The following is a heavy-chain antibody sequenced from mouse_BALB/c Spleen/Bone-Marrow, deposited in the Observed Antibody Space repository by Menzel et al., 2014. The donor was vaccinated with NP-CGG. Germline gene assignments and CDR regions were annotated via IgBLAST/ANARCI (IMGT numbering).Heavy chain of an antibody. CDR2: LNPGSGGT. D-gene: IGHD2-1*01. J-gene: IGHJ2*01. CDR1: GYAFTNYL. Sequence: QVQLQQSGAELVRPGTSVKVSCKASGYAFTNYLIEWVKQRPGQGLEWIGVLNPGSGGTNYNEKFKGKATLTADKSSSSAYMQLSSLTSDDSAVYFCARRIYYAMGYWGQSTALTVSS. V-gene: IGHV1-54*01. CDR3: ARRIYYAMGY.